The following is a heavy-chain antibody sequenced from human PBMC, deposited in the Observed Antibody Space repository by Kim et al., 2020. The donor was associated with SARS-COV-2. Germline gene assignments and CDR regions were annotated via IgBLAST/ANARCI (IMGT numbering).Heavy chain of an antibody. V-gene: IGHV3-21*01. J-gene: IGHJ6*02. CDR2: ISSSSSYI. CDR3: ARVITMVRGATPYYYGMDV. D-gene: IGHD3-10*01. CDR1: GFTFSSYS. Sequence: GGSLRLSCAASGFTFSSYSMNWVRQAPGKGLEWVSSISSSSSYIYYADSVKGRFTISRDNAKNSLYLQMNSLRAEDTAVYYCARVITMVRGATPYYYGMDVWGQGTTVTVSS.